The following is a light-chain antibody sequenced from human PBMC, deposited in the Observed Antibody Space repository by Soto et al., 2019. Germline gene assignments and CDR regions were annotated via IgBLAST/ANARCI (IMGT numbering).Light chain of an antibody. V-gene: IGKV1-39*01. CDR1: QIISTY. CDR3: QQTYSSPIT. CDR2: AAF. J-gene: IGKJ5*01. Sequence: DIQMTQSPSCLCASVVDGVAITCRASQIISTYLNWYHQKPGKAPKLLIYAAFSLQSGVPSRFSGSGSGTDFTLTISSLQPEDVAYYYCQQTYSSPITFGQGTRLEIK.